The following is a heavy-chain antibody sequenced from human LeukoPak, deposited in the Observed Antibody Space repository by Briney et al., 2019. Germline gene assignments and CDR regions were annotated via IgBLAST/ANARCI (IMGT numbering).Heavy chain of an antibody. CDR1: GYTFINYE. CDR3: ARGRQMGAPYHFDS. D-gene: IGHD3-16*01. V-gene: IGHV1-8*03. Sequence: ASVKVSCKASGYTFINYEINWVRQATGQGLEWMGWMSPHSGNTDYAQRFQDRVTFTRDTSTNTAYMVLSSLRSEDTAIYYCARGRQMGAPYHFDSWGQGTLVTVSS. CDR2: MSPHSGNT. J-gene: IGHJ4*02.